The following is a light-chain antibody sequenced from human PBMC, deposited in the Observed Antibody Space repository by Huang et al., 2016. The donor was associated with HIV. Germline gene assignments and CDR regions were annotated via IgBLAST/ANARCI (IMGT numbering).Light chain of an antibody. V-gene: IGKV3D-15*01. J-gene: IGKJ4*01. CDR2: DTS. CDR3: QQYDNWPPGLT. Sequence: EIVMTQSPATLSVSPGGGATLSCRASQNVRSNLAWYQQTPGQAPTLLIYDTSTRATGVPARFSGSGSGTEFTLTISGLQSEDFAVYYCQQYDNWPPGLTFGGGTKVEI. CDR1: QNVRSN.